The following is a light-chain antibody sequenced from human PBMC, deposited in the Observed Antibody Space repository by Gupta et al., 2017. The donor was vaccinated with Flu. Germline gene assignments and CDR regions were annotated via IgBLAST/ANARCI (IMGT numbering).Light chain of an antibody. J-gene: IGKJ4*01. CDR3: QQSYTSPPT. CDR1: QTSSTY. CDR2: GAF. Sequence: GDRVTLTCRTSQTSSTYLNWYQQKPGEAPHLLIYGAFFLRSGVPSRFSGSGSETEFSLTISALQPEDYAIYYCQQSYTSPPTFGAGTKVEI. V-gene: IGKV1-39*01.